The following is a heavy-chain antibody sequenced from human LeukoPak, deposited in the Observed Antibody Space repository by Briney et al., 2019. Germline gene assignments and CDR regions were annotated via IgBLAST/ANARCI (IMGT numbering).Heavy chain of an antibody. CDR1: GFTFSSNG. Sequence: GGSLRRSCAASGFTFSSNGMHWVRQAPGKGLQWVAFIRYDGSNKYYADSVKGRFTISRDNSKNTLYLQMNSLRAEDTAVYYCAKGGTYDSSGYYPFDYWGQGTLVTVSS. CDR2: IRYDGSNK. V-gene: IGHV3-30*02. J-gene: IGHJ4*02. CDR3: AKGGTYDSSGYYPFDY. D-gene: IGHD3-22*01.